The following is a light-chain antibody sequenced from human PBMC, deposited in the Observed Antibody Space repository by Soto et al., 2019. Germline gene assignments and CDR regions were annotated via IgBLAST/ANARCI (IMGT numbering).Light chain of an antibody. CDR1: QSISSY. CDR2: DAS. V-gene: IGKV3-11*01. Sequence: EVVLTQSPDTLSLPPGERATLSRRASQSISSYLAWYQQKPGQAPRLLIYDASSRATGIPARFSGSGSGTDFTLTISSLEPEDFAVYYCQQLTDWPPQWTFGQGTKVEIK. CDR3: QQLTDWPPQWT. J-gene: IGKJ1*01.